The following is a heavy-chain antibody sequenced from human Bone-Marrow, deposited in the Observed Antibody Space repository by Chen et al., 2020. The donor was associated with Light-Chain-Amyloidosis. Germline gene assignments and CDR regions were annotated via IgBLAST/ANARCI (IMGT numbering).Heavy chain of an antibody. CDR2: IYPDDSDA. D-gene: IGHD5-12*01. Sequence: EVQLEQSGPEVKKPGESLKISCKGSGYTFPNYWIGWVRQMPGNGLEWMGVIYPDDSDARYSPSVEGQVTISADKSITTAYLQWRSLKASDTAMYYCARRRDGYNFDYWGQGTLVTVSS. V-gene: IGHV5-51*01. CDR1: GYTFPNYW. CDR3: ARRRDGYNFDY. J-gene: IGHJ4*02.